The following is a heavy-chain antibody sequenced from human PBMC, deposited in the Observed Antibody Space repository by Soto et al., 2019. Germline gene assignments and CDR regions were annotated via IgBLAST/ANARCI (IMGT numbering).Heavy chain of an antibody. J-gene: IGHJ4*02. CDR3: TRAMPTAGYIYFAQ. D-gene: IGHD3-9*01. CDR2: INTGSSNT. CDR1: GYTFTSYG. V-gene: IGHV1-3*04. Sequence: QVDLVQSGAEVKEPGASVRISCEASGYTFTSYGIHWVRQAPGQRLEWMGWINTGSSNTRYSPEFQARVTITRDTSASTAYMELNSLRSEDTAVYSCTRAMPTAGYIYFAQWGQGTLVTVSS.